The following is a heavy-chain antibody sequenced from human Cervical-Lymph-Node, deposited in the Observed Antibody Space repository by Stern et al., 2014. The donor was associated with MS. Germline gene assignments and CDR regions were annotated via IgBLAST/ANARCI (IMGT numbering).Heavy chain of an antibody. CDR2: INWQSDSI. CDR1: GFTFDDYA. J-gene: IGHJ6*02. D-gene: IGHD5-18*01. Sequence: EVQLVESGGGLVQPGRSLRLSCAASGFTFDDYAMHWVRQAPGKGLEWVSGINWQSDSIAYADSVKGRFTISRDNAKNSLYLQMNSLRAEDTALYYCAKAMGLQLWSPGGMGVWGQGTTVSVSS. V-gene: IGHV3-9*01. CDR3: AKAMGLQLWSPGGMGV.